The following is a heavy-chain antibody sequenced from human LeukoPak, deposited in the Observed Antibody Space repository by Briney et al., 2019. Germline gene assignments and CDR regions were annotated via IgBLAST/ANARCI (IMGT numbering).Heavy chain of an antibody. CDR2: ISGSGGST. CDR1: GFTFSSYA. Sequence: GGSLRLPCAASGFTFSSYAMSWVRQAPGKGLEWVSAISGSGGSTYYADSVKGRFTISRDNSKNTLYLQMNSLRAEDTAVYYRAKDSAVRTVTTFDYWGQGTLVTVSS. D-gene: IGHD4-11*01. CDR3: AKDSAVRTVTTFDY. J-gene: IGHJ4*02. V-gene: IGHV3-23*01.